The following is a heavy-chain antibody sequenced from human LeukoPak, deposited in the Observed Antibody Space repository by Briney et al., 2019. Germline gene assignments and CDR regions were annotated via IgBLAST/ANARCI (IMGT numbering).Heavy chain of an antibody. CDR3: ARGWFGLDS. CDR2: ISNEGTTT. V-gene: IGHV3-74*01. J-gene: IGHJ3*02. D-gene: IGHD3-10*01. CDR1: GFTFSGRS. Sequence: GGSLRLSCAASGFTFSGRSMHWVRQAPGKGLVWISGISNEGTTTNYADSVKGRFTISRDNAKNTLYLQMKRLRAEDTAVYCCARGWFGLDSWGQGTMVTVSS.